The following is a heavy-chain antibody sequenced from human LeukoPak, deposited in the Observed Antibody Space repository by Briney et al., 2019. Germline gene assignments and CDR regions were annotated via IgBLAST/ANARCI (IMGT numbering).Heavy chain of an antibody. Sequence: PGGSLRLSCAASGFTFSSYWMNWARQAPGKGLEWVVGINHNGNVNYYVDSVKGRFTISRDNAKNSLYLQMSNLRAEDTAVYFCARGGGLDVWGQGATVTVSS. CDR2: INHNGNVN. CDR1: GFTFSSYW. CDR3: ARGGGLDV. D-gene: IGHD3-16*01. V-gene: IGHV3-7*03. J-gene: IGHJ6*02.